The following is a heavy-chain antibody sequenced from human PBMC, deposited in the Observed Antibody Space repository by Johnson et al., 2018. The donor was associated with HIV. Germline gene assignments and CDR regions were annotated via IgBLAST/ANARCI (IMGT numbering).Heavy chain of an antibody. CDR1: GFDFSSSW. J-gene: IGHJ3*02. V-gene: IGHV3-74*01. CDR2: IRNDGSET. Sequence: VQLVESGGGLVQPGGSLRLSCAASGFDFSSSWMHWVRQAPGKGLVWVSRIRNDGSETAYADSVKGRFFIYSDNSKNTLYLQMDSLRPEDTAVYYCAREVYAHDAFDIWGQVTMVTVSS. CDR3: AREVYAHDAFDI. D-gene: IGHD3-16*01.